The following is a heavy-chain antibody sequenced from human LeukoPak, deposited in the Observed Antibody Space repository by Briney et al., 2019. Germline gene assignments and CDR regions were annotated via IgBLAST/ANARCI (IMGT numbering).Heavy chain of an antibody. CDR3: ARVLIAATGGDY. D-gene: IGHD6-13*01. CDR1: GFTFSSHW. CDR2: INTDGSAT. Sequence: GGSLRLSCAASGFTFSSHWMHWVRQAPGKGLVWVSRINTDGSATSYADSVKGRFTISRDNAKNTVYLQMNSLRADDTAVYYCARVLIAATGGDYWGQGTLVAVFS. J-gene: IGHJ4*02. V-gene: IGHV3-74*01.